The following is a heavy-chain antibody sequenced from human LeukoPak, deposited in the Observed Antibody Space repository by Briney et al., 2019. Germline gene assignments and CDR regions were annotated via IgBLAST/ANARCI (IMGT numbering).Heavy chain of an antibody. CDR1: GGTFSSYT. CDR2: IIPILGIA. V-gene: IGHV1-69*02. CDR3: ARRGYSGYDQFDY. Sequence: ASVKVSCKASGGTFSSYTISWVRQAPGQGLEWMGRIIPILGIANYAQKFQGRVTITADKSTSTAYMELSSLRSEDTAVYYCARRGYSGYDQFDYWGQGTLVTVSS. J-gene: IGHJ4*02. D-gene: IGHD5-12*01.